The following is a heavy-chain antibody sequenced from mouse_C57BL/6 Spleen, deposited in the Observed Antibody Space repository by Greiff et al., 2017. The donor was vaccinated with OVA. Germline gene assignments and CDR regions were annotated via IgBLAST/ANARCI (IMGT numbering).Heavy chain of an antibody. V-gene: IGHV1-4*01. D-gene: IGHD2-4*01. CDR2: INPSSGYT. CDR3: ARSYDYPWYVDV. Sequence: QVQLQQSGAELARPGASVKMSCKASGYTFTSYTMHWVKQRPGQGLEWIGYINPSSGYTKYNQKFKDKATLTADKSSSTAYMQLSSLTSEDSAVYYCARSYDYPWYVDVWGTGTTVTVSS. J-gene: IGHJ1*03. CDR1: GYTFTSYT.